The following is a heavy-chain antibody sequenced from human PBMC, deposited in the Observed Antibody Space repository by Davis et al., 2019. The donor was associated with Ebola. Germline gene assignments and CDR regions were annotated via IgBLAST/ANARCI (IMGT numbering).Heavy chain of an antibody. J-gene: IGHJ5*02. D-gene: IGHD2-15*01. Sequence: ASVKVSCKASGYTFTSYGISWVRQAPGQGLEWMGWISAYNGNTNYAQKLQGRVTMSTDTSTSTAYMELRSLRSDDTAVYYCARMLGYCSGGSCYTSGWFDPWGQGTLVTVSS. CDR2: ISAYNGNT. CDR3: ARMLGYCSGGSCYTSGWFDP. CDR1: GYTFTSYG. V-gene: IGHV1-18*04.